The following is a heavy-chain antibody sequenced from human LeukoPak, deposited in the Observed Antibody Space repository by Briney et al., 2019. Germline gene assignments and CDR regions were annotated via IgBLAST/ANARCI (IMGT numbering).Heavy chain of an antibody. Sequence: PGGSLRLSCAASGFTFSSYAMSWVRQAPGKGLEWVSAISGSGGSTYYADSVKGRFTISRDNSKNTLYLQMNSPRAEDTAVYYCAGFGELFHYYYYGMDVWGQGTTLTVSS. CDR1: GFTFSSYA. D-gene: IGHD3-10*01. CDR2: ISGSGGST. CDR3: AGFGELFHYYYYGMDV. V-gene: IGHV3-23*01. J-gene: IGHJ6*02.